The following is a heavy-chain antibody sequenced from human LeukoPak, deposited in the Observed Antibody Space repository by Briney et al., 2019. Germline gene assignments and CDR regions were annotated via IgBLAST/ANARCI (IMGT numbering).Heavy chain of an antibody. V-gene: IGHV3-48*03. CDR2: ISSSGSTI. Sequence: PGGSLRLSCAASGFTFSSYEMNWVRQAPGKGLEWVSYISSSGSTIYYADPVKGRFTISRDNSKNTLYLQMNSLRAEDTAVYYCAKDWDQLLYYFDYWGQGTLVTVSS. J-gene: IGHJ4*02. CDR3: AKDWDQLLYYFDY. CDR1: GFTFSSYE. D-gene: IGHD2-2*01.